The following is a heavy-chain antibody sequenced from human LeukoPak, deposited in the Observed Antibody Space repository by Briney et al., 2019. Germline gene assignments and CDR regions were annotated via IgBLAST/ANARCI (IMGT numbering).Heavy chain of an antibody. V-gene: IGHV4-39*07. CDR3: ARIERTMWPYYFDY. Sequence: SETLSLTCTVSGASISSSTYSWGWIRQPPGKGLEWIGSVYYSGSTSYTPSLKSRVTISVDTSKNQFSLKLSSVTAADTAVYYCARIERTMWPYYFDYWGQGTLVIVSS. D-gene: IGHD5-24*01. CDR1: GASISSSTYS. CDR2: VYYSGST. J-gene: IGHJ4*02.